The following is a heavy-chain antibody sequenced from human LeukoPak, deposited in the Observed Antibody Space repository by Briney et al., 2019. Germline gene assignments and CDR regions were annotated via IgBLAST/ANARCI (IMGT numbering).Heavy chain of an antibody. CDR2: ISTDGSST. CDR1: GFTFSSYW. D-gene: IGHD6-13*01. CDR3: ASSPAGTNC. V-gene: IGHV3-74*01. Sequence: PGGSLRLSCAASGFTFSSYWMHWVRHAPGKWLVWVSRISTDGSSTRYADSVKGRFTISRDNAKNTLYLQMNSLRAEDTAVYYCASSPAGTNCWGQGTLVTVSS. J-gene: IGHJ4*02.